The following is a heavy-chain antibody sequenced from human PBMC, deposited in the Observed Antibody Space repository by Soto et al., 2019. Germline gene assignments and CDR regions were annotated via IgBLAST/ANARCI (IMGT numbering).Heavy chain of an antibody. CDR1: GFTFSSYG. J-gene: IGHJ4*02. Sequence: GGSLRLSCAASGFTFSSYGMHWVRQAPGKGLEWVAVIWYDGSNKYYADSVKGRFTISRDNSKNTLYLQMNSLRAEDTAVYYCARVQYSGSPYYFDYWGQGTLVTVSS. D-gene: IGHD5-12*01. V-gene: IGHV3-33*01. CDR2: IWYDGSNK. CDR3: ARVQYSGSPYYFDY.